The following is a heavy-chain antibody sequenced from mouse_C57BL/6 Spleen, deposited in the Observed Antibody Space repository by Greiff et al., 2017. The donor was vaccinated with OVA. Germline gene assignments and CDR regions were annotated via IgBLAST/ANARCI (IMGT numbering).Heavy chain of an antibody. J-gene: IGHJ4*01. CDR3: ARLYSNYGNYAMDY. D-gene: IGHD2-5*01. CDR1: GYAFSSSW. Sequence: QVQLKESGPELVKPGASVKISCKASGYAFSSSWMNWVKQRPGKGLEWIGRIYPGDGDTNYNGKFKGKATLTADKSSSTAYMQLSSLTSEDSAVYFCARLYSNYGNYAMDYWGQGTSVTVSS. V-gene: IGHV1-82*01. CDR2: IYPGDGDT.